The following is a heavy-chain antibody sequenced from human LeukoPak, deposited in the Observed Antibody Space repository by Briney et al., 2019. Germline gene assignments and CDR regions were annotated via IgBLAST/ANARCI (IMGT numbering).Heavy chain of an antibody. CDR3: AKYGSVFYFDY. CDR1: GFTYSSYA. CDR2: ISGSGDNT. Sequence: PGGSLRLSCAASGFTYSSYAMSWVRQAPGKGLEWVSGISGSGDNTYYADSVKGRFTISRDNSKNTLYLQMSSLRAEDTAVYYCAKYGSVFYFDYWGQGTLVTVSS. V-gene: IGHV3-23*01. D-gene: IGHD3-10*01. J-gene: IGHJ4*02.